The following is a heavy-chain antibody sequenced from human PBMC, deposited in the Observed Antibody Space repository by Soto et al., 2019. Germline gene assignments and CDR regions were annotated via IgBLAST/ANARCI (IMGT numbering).Heavy chain of an antibody. J-gene: IGHJ6*02. V-gene: IGHV5-51*01. CDR1: GYSFTSYW. CDR2: IYPGDSDT. D-gene: IGHD2-15*01. Sequence: GESLKISCKGSGYSFTSYWIGWVRQMPGKGLEWMGIIYPGDSDTRYSPSFQGQDTISADKSISTAYLQWSSLKASDTAMYYCAGSVVAATPPPYYYYGMDVWGQGTMVTVSS. CDR3: AGSVVAATPPPYYYYGMDV.